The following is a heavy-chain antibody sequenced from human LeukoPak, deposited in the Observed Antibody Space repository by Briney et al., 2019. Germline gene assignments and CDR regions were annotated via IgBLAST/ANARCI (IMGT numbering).Heavy chain of an antibody. J-gene: IGHJ4*02. CDR2: IHHSGST. Sequence: SETLSLTCAVSGGSVSRSNWWNWVRQPPGKGLEWIGEIHHSGSTNYNPSLNSRVTISVDTSKNQFSLKLSSVTAADTALYYCARIARSDFDCWGQGTLVTVSS. D-gene: IGHD6-13*01. CDR3: ARIARSDFDC. V-gene: IGHV4-4*02. CDR1: GGSVSRSNW.